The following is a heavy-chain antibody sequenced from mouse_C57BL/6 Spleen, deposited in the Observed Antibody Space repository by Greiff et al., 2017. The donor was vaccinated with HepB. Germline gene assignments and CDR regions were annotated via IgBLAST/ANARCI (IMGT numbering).Heavy chain of an antibody. J-gene: IGHJ4*01. D-gene: IGHD1-1*01. CDR3: ARENGSNASMDY. CDR2: IDPSDSET. CDR1: GYTFTSYW. V-gene: IGHV1-52*01. Sequence: QVQLKQPGAELVRPGSSVKLSCKASGYTFTSYWMHWVKQRPIQGLEWIGNIDPSDSETHYNQKFKDKATLTVDKSSSTAYMQLSSLTSEDSAVYYCARENGSNASMDYWGQGTSVTVSS.